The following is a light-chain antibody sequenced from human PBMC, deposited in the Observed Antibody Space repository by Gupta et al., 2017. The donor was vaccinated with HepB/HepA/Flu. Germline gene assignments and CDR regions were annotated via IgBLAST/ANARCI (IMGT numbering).Light chain of an antibody. V-gene: IGKV1-9*01. CDR2: AAS. Sequence: DIQLTQSPSFLSASVGDRVTITCRASQGISSYLAWYQQKPGKAPRLLIYAASTLQSAVPSRFSGSGSGTAFTLTISSLQPEDFATYFCQQLKSNPITFGQGTRLEIK. CDR1: QGISSY. CDR3: QQLKSNPIT. J-gene: IGKJ5*01.